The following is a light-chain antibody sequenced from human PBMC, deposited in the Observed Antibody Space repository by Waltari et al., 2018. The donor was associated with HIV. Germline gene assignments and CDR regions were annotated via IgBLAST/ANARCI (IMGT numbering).Light chain of an antibody. J-gene: IGLJ1*01. CDR1: SSNIGAGHD. Sequence: QSVLTQPPSVSGAPGQRVTISCTGSSSNIGAGHDVHWFQQLPGTAPNLLIYGNTNRASGVPDRFSGSKCGTSAYRAITGRQAEDEGDYDCQSYDSGLSAYVFGTGTKVTVL. CDR3: QSYDSGLSAYV. CDR2: GNT. V-gene: IGLV1-40*01.